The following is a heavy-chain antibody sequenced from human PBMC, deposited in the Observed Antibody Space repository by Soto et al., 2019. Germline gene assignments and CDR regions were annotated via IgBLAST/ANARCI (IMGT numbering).Heavy chain of an antibody. J-gene: IGHJ3*02. CDR3: ARDGYYDSSGYYYAWGDAFDI. Sequence: GASVKVSCKASGYTFTSYGISWVRQAPGQGLEWMGWISAYNGNTNYAQKLQGRVTMTTDTSTSTAYMELRSLRSDDTAVYYCARDGYYDSSGYYYAWGDAFDIWGQGTMVT. D-gene: IGHD3-22*01. V-gene: IGHV1-18*01. CDR2: ISAYNGNT. CDR1: GYTFTSYG.